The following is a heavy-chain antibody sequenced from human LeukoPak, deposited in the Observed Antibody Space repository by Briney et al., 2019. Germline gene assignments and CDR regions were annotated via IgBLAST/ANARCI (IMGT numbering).Heavy chain of an antibody. CDR1: GYTFTGYY. D-gene: IGHD2-21*02. Sequence: GASVKVSCKASGYTFTGYYMHWVRQAPGQGLEWMGWINPNSGGTNYAQKFQGRVTMTRDTSITTAYMELSRLRSDDTAVYYCARSPLPGGDHELAEYYYYYYMDVWGKGTTVTISS. CDR3: ARSPLPGGDHELAEYYYYYYMDV. CDR2: INPNSGGT. J-gene: IGHJ6*03. V-gene: IGHV1-2*02.